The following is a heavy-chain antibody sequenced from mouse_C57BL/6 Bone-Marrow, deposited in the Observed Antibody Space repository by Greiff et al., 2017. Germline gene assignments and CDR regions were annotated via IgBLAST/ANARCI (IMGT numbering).Heavy chain of an antibody. CDR3: ARGGGNWVYFDY. V-gene: IGHV5-4*01. J-gene: IGHJ2*01. Sequence: EVQVVESGGGLVKPGGSLKLSCAASGFTFSSYAMSWVRQTPEKRLEWVATISDGGSYTYYPDNVKGRFTISRDNAKNNLYLQMSHLKSEDTAMYYCARGGGNWVYFDYWGQGTTLTVSS. CDR1: GFTFSSYA. CDR2: ISDGGSYT. D-gene: IGHD4-1*01.